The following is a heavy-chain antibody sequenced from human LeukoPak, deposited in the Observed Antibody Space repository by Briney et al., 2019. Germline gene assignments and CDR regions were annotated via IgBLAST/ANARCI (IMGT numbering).Heavy chain of an antibody. CDR3: ASYPVVTLVFGY. CDR1: GGSISSSSYY. D-gene: IGHD4-23*01. V-gene: IGHV4-39*01. CDR2: IYYSGST. J-gene: IGHJ4*02. Sequence: SETLSLTCTASGGSISSSSYYWGWIRQPPGKGLEWIGSIYYSGSTYYNPSLKSRVTISVDTSKNQFSLKLSSVTAADTAVYYCASYPVVTLVFGYWGQGTLVTVSS.